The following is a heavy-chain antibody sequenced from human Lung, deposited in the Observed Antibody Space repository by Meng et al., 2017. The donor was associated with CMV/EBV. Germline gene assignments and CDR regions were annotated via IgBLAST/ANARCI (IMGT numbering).Heavy chain of an antibody. V-gene: IGHV4-59*01. J-gene: IGHJ5*02. CDR1: GDSISSFY. CDR3: AREYCASTGCYKGGRFDP. Sequence: SETXSLXCSVTGDSISSFYWTWIRQSPGKGLEWIGYFYYTGSANYNPSLKSRVTISGDTSKNQFSLRLSSVTAADTAVYYCAREYCASTGCYKGGRFDPWXQGTXVTVSS. CDR2: FYYTGSA. D-gene: IGHD2-2*02.